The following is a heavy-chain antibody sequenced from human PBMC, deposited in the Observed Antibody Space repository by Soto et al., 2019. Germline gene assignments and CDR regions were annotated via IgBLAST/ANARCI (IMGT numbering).Heavy chain of an antibody. D-gene: IGHD6-19*01. Sequence: GGSLRLSCAASVLPFSSYAMSWVRQAPGKGLEWVSAISGSGGSTYYADSVKGRFTISRDNSKNKLYLQMNSLRAEDTAVYYCASRTSGWYFDYWGQGTLVTVSS. CDR2: ISGSGGST. CDR1: VLPFSSYA. J-gene: IGHJ4*02. V-gene: IGHV3-23*01. CDR3: ASRTSGWYFDY.